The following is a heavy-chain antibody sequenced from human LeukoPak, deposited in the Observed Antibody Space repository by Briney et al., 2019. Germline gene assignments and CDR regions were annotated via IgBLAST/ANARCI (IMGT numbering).Heavy chain of an antibody. CDR2: MNPNSSNT. Sequence: GASVKVSCNASGYTCTSYDINWVRQPTGQGLEWMGWMNPNSSNTGYSQKFQVRGTMTRNNTIITAYMELMSHRSDDTPVDYWSGVTARVRAGYTWFDPWGPGTLVTASS. V-gene: IGHV1-8*01. J-gene: IGHJ5*02. CDR3: SGVTARVRAGYTWFDP. CDR1: GYTCTSYD. D-gene: IGHD3-10*01.